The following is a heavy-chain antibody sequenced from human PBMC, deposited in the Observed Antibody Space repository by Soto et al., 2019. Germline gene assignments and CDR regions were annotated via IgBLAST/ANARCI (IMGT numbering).Heavy chain of an antibody. D-gene: IGHD2-15*01. CDR1: GGTFSSYA. Sequence: QVQLVQSGAEVKEPGSTVKVSCKASGGTFSSYAISWVRQAPGQGLEWMGGIIPIFGTANYAQKFQGRVTITADESTSTAYMELSSLRSEDTAVYYCAGPPSYCSGGSCYSPRYLGQGTLVTVSS. CDR2: IIPIFGTA. J-gene: IGHJ4*02. CDR3: AGPPSYCSGGSCYSPRY. V-gene: IGHV1-69*01.